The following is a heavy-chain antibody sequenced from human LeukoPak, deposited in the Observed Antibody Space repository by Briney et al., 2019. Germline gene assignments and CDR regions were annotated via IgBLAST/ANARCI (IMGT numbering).Heavy chain of an antibody. V-gene: IGHV3-30*02. D-gene: IGHD5-18*01. CDR1: GFTFSSYG. CDR2: IRYDGSNK. CDR3: AKDPYSYGSYFDY. Sequence: GGSLRLSCAASGFTFSSYGMHWVRQAPGKGLEWVAFIRYDGSNKYYGDSVKGRFTISRDNSKNTLYLQMNSLRAEDTAMYYCAKDPYSYGSYFDYWGQGTLVIVSS. J-gene: IGHJ4*02.